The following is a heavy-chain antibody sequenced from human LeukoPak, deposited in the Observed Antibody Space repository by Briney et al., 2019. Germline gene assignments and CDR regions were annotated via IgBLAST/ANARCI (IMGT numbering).Heavy chain of an antibody. J-gene: IGHJ6*02. Sequence: GGSLRLSCAASGFTFSRYAMHWVRQAPGRGREDGSAISSNGGSRYYAKSVKGRYTIPKDNSKNRLYVQKDRQRAEDMAVYYCARDNSRGWFDYYYYGLDVWGQGTTVTVSS. CDR1: GFTFSRYA. CDR2: ISSNGGSR. CDR3: ARDNSRGWFDYYYYGLDV. V-gene: IGHV3-64*01. D-gene: IGHD6-19*01.